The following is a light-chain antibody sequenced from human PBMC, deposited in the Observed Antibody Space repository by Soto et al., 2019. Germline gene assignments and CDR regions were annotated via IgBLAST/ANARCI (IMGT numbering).Light chain of an antibody. CDR3: QQLKSHPVT. CDR2: APS. V-gene: IGKV1-9*01. Sequence: DIQLTQSPSFLSASVGDRVTITCRASEGISSYFAWYQQEPGKAPTPLIYAPSTLQSGVPSRFSGSGSGTEFTLTISSLQPEDFATYYFQQLKSHPVTFGGGTKVEIK. J-gene: IGKJ4*01. CDR1: EGISSY.